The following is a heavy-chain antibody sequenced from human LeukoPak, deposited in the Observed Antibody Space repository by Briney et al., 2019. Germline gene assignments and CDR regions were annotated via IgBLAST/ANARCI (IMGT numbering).Heavy chain of an antibody. V-gene: IGHV3-23*01. Sequence: GGSLRLSCAASGFTFSSSAMSWVRQAPGKGLEWVSAISNNGGYTYYADSVQGRFTISRDNSKNTLYLQMNSLRVEDTAVYYCAKDGGPSSSGSQFFNYWGQGALVTVSS. J-gene: IGHJ4*02. CDR2: ISNNGGYT. D-gene: IGHD1-26*01. CDR3: AKDGGPSSSGSQFFNY. CDR1: GFTFSSSA.